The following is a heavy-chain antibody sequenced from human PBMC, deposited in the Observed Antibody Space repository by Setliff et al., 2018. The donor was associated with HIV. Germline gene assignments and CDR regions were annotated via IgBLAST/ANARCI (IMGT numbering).Heavy chain of an antibody. Sequence: ASVKVSCKVSGFTLREVSMHWVRQAPGKGLEWMGYFDPEDGETVYAQKFQGRVTMTEDTSTSTAYMELSSLTSEDTAFYYCARDDGGAVAAFPWGQGTLVTVS. CDR1: GFTLREVS. V-gene: IGHV1-24*01. J-gene: IGHJ5*02. CDR3: ARDDGGAVAAFP. D-gene: IGHD6-6*01. CDR2: FDPEDGET.